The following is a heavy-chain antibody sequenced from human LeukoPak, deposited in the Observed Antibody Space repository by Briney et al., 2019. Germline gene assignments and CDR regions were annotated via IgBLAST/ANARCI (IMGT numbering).Heavy chain of an antibody. J-gene: IGHJ4*02. CDR2: INDRSNHI. CDR1: GFTFSSYS. V-gene: IGHV3-21*01. D-gene: IGHD3-9*01. CDR3: ATAHLYYDILTGYSPQYYFDY. Sequence: GGSLRLSCAVAGFTFSSYSMNWVRQAPGKGLEWVSAINDRSNHIFYADSVKGRFTISRDNAKNSLYLQMNNLRAEDTAVYYCATAHLYYDILTGYSPQYYFDYWGQGTLVTVSS.